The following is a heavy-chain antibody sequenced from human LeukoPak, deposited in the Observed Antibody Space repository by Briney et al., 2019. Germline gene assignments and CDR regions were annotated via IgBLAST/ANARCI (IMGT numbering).Heavy chain of an antibody. CDR2: IIPIFGTA. CDR3: ARDRRYYYDSSTSPMAFGDAFDI. D-gene: IGHD3-22*01. V-gene: IGHV1-69*13. Sequence: ASVKDSCKASGGTFSSYAISWVRQAPGQGLEWMGGIIPIFGTANYAQKFQGRVTITADESTSTAYMELSSLRSEDTAVYYCARDRRYYYDSSTSPMAFGDAFDIWGQGTMVTVSS. J-gene: IGHJ3*02. CDR1: GGTFSSYA.